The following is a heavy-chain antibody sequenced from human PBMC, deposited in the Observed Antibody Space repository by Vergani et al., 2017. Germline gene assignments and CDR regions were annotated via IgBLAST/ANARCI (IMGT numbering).Heavy chain of an antibody. D-gene: IGHD2-2*01. Sequence: QVQLVQSGAEVKKPGSSVKVSCTASGGTFSSYAINWVRQAPGQGLEWMGRIIPIFGTANYAQKFQGRVTITADESTSTAYMELSSLRSDDTAVYYCARDPDIVVVPAAPYYYYYYGMDVWGQGTTVTVSS. CDR1: GGTFSSYA. V-gene: IGHV1-69*13. CDR2: IIPIFGTA. J-gene: IGHJ6*02. CDR3: ARDPDIVVVPAAPYYYYYYGMDV.